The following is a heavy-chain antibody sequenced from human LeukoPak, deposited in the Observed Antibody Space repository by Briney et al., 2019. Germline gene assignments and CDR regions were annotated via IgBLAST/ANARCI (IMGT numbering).Heavy chain of an antibody. CDR3: ARDLQRRYSSSWYGY. Sequence: GGSLRLSCAASGFTFSSYAMSWVRQAPGKGLEWVSAISGSGGSTYYADSVKGRFTISRDNSKNTLYLQMNSLRAEDTAVYYCARDLQRRYSSSWYGYWGQGTLVTVSS. CDR2: ISGSGGST. V-gene: IGHV3-23*01. D-gene: IGHD6-13*01. CDR1: GFTFSSYA. J-gene: IGHJ4*02.